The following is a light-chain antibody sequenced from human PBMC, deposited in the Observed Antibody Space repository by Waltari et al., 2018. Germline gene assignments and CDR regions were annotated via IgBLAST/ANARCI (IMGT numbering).Light chain of an antibody. J-gene: IGKJ2*01. Sequence: DIQMTQSPSTLSASVGDRVTITCRASQSVRTWLAWYQQQPGKAPKLLIDKASSLESGVPSRFSGSGSGTEFTLTISSLQPDDFATYYCQQCHSYSFGQGTKVEI. CDR3: QQCHSYS. CDR2: KAS. CDR1: QSVRTW. V-gene: IGKV1-5*03.